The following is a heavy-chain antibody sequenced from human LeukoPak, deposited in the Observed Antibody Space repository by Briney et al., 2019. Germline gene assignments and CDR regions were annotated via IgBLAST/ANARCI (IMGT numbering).Heavy chain of an antibody. CDR3: AREPNFDDHAFDY. J-gene: IGHJ4*02. CDR1: GFTLSSYS. Sequence: GGSLRLPCAASGFTLSSYSMNWVRQAPGKGLEWVSYINSRSSSIDYAASVKGRFTISRDNAKNSLFLQINSLRAEDSAIYYCAREPNFDDHAFDYWGQGTLVTVSS. D-gene: IGHD3-9*01. V-gene: IGHV3-48*01. CDR2: INSRSSSI.